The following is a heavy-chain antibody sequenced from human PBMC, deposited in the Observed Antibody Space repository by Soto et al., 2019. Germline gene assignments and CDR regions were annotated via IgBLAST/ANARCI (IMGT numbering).Heavy chain of an antibody. V-gene: IGHV1-18*01. D-gene: IGHD1-26*01. CDR3: AREMTDRYKGRKDH. J-gene: IGHJ4*02. CDR2: ISTYDGHT. CDR1: GYTFSNYG. Sequence: QVQLVQSGAEAKKPGASVRVSCKASGYTFSNYGITWVRQAPGQGLEWMGGISTYDGHTKYAQKLQGRVSMTTNTATSTAYLELRSLRSDDTAVYYCAREMTDRYKGRKDHWGQGTLVTVSS.